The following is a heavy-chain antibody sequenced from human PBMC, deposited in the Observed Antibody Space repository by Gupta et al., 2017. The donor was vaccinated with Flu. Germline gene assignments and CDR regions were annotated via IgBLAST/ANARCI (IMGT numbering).Heavy chain of an antibody. CDR3: ALSANGWNEYFHH. CDR1: DGSISSGNYS. CDR2: IYTSGST. Sequence: QVQLQESGPGLVKPSQTLSLTCTVSDGSISSGNYSWSWIRQPAGKGLEWIGRIYTSGSTNYSPSLKSRVTISIDTSKNQFSLNLSSVTAADTAVYYCALSANGWNEYFHHWGQGTLVTVSS. V-gene: IGHV4-61*02. D-gene: IGHD6-19*01. J-gene: IGHJ1*01.